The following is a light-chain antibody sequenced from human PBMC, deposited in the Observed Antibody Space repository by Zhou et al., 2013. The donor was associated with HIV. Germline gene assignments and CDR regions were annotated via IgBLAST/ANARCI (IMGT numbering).Light chain of an antibody. CDR3: QQYNRWPPLT. V-gene: IGKV3-15*01. J-gene: IGKJ4*01. CDR2: DAS. CDR1: QSVDTY. Sequence: PGARATLSCRASQSVDTYLAWYQQRPGQPPRLLIYDASTRATGVPVRFSGSGSGTEFTLSIANLQSEDVAVYYCQQYNRWPPLTFGGGTQVEIK.